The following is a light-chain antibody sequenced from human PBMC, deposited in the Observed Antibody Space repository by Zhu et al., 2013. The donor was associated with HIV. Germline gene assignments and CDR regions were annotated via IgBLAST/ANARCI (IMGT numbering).Light chain of an antibody. Sequence: DIVMTQSPDSLAVSLGERATINCKSSQSVLYSSNNKNYLAWYQQKPGQPPNLLIYWASARESGVPDRFSGSGSGTDFTLTISSLQAEDVAVYYCQHYYTIPWTFGQGTKVEIK. CDR3: QHYYTIPWT. J-gene: IGKJ1*01. V-gene: IGKV4-1*01. CDR1: QSVLYSSNNKNY. CDR2: WAS.